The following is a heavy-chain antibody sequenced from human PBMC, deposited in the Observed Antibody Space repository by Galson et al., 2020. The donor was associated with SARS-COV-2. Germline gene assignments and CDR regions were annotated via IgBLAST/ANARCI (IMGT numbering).Heavy chain of an antibody. V-gene: IGHV2-70*01. CDR2: IDWDGDK. CDR1: GFSRSTSGMC. Sequence: SGPTLANPTQTLTLTCYFSGFSRSTSGMCVSWIRQPPGNALEWLAPIDWDGDKHYNTSLKTRLTISKDNSQNQVVLTMTNMDPVDTATYYCERTWMNGTTSRTFDYWGQRSLVTVSS. CDR3: ERTWMNGTTSRTFDY. D-gene: IGHD1-1*01. J-gene: IGHJ4*02.